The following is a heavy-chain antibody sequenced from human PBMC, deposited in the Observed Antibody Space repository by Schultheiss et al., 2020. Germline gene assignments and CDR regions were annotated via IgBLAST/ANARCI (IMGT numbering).Heavy chain of an antibody. Sequence: SETLSLTCTVSGGSISSGGYYWSWIRQHPGKGLEWIGYIYYSGSTNYNPSLKSRVTISVDTSKNQFSLKLSSVTAADTAVYYCASATIWFGNYYYGMDVWGQGTTVTVSS. CDR3: ASATIWFGNYYYGMDV. J-gene: IGHJ6*02. V-gene: IGHV4-31*03. CDR1: GGSISSGGYY. D-gene: IGHD3-16*01. CDR2: IYYSGST.